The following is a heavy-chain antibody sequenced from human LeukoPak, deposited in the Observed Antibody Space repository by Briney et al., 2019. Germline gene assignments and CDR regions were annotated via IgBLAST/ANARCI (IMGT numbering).Heavy chain of an antibody. CDR3: ARSAGAVTYFDY. D-gene: IGHD4-23*01. V-gene: IGHV4-4*02. J-gene: IGHJ4*02. CDR1: GGSISSTNC. Sequence: SETLSLTCALSGGSISSTNCWSWVRQPPGRGLEWIGEIYHSGSTHYNPSLKSRVTMSLDKSKNQFSLELTSVTAADTAVYYCARSAGAVTYFDYWGQGTLVSVSS. CDR2: IYHSGST.